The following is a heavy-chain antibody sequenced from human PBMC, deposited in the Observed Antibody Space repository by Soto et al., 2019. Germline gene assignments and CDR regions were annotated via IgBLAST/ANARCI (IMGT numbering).Heavy chain of an antibody. CDR2: IIPMFGIA. D-gene: IGHD2-2*01. Sequence: QVQLVQSGAEVKKPGSSVKVSCKGSGGNRYTITWVRQAPGQGLEWMGRIIPMFGIATYAQNFQGRVTISADKSTSTAYMELSSLRSVDTAVYYCARDSGRSDVVPAAISAMDVWGQGTTVTVSS. V-gene: IGHV1-69*08. J-gene: IGHJ6*02. CDR3: ARDSGRSDVVPAAISAMDV. CDR1: GGNRYT.